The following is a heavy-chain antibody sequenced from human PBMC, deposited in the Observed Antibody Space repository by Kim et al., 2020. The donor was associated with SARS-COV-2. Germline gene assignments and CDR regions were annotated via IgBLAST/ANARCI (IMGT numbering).Heavy chain of an antibody. CDR2: INAGNGYT. CDR3: ASGDDILTGYYQFDY. CDR1: GYTFTSYA. D-gene: IGHD3-9*01. Sequence: ASVKVSCKASGYTFTSYAMHWVRQAPGQRLEWMGWINAGNGYTKYSQKFQGRVTITRDTSASTAYMEVSSLRSEDTAVYYCASGDDILTGYYQFDYWGQGTLVTVSS. V-gene: IGHV1-3*01. J-gene: IGHJ4*02.